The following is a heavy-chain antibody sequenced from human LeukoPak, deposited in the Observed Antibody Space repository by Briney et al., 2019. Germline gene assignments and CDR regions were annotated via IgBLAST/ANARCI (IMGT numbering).Heavy chain of an antibody. CDR3: ARAYDCSSTSCYDLARWYYFDY. V-gene: IGHV3-7*03. J-gene: IGHJ4*02. CDR1: GFTFSSYW. Sequence: GGSLRLSCAASGFTFSSYWMSWVRQAPGKGLEWVAHIKQDGSEKYYVDSVKGRFTISRDNAKNSLYLQMNSLRAEDTAVYYCARAYDCSSTSCYDLARWYYFDYWGQGTLVTVSS. CDR2: IKQDGSEK. D-gene: IGHD2-2*01.